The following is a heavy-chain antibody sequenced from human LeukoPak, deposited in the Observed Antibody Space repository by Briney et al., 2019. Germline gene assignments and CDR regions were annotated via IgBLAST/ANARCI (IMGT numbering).Heavy chain of an antibody. D-gene: IGHD2-15*01. Sequence: SQTLSLTCAVYGGSFSGYYWSWIRHPPGKWLEWIGEINHSGSTNYNPSLKSRATISVDTSTNQFSRKLSSVTAADTAVYYCARGEGWYCSGGSCYPGPDFDYWGQGNLVPVSS. V-gene: IGHV4-34*01. CDR1: GGSFSGYY. J-gene: IGHJ4*02. CDR3: ARGEGWYCSGGSCYPGPDFDY. CDR2: INHSGST.